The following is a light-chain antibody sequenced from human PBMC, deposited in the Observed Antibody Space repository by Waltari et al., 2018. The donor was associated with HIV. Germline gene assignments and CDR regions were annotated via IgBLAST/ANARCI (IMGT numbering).Light chain of an antibody. V-gene: IGLV2-11*01. CDR3: CSYAGTFRV. CDR2: DVS. J-gene: IGLJ3*02. CDR1: SSDVGAYSF. Sequence: QSALAQPRSVSGSPGRSGTISCTGHSSDVGAYSFVSWYQQHPGIAPKLIIYDVSKRPSGVPDRFSGSKSGSTASLTISGLQAEDEADYHCCSYAGTFRVFGGGTKLTVL.